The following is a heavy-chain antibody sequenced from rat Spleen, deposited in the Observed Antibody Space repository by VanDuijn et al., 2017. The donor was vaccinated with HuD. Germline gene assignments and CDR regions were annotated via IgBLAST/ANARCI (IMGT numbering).Heavy chain of an antibody. Sequence: EVQLVESGGGLVQPGNSLKLSCAASGFTFSDYAMAWVRQAPTKGLEWVASISPSGGSTYYRDSVKGRFTVSRDNAKSTLYLQMDSLRSEDTATYYCARRGYYDAYYFDYWGQGVMVTVSS. CDR3: ARRGYYDAYYFDY. J-gene: IGHJ2*01. CDR2: ISPSGGST. CDR1: GFTFSDYA. D-gene: IGHD1-12*01. V-gene: IGHV5S23*01.